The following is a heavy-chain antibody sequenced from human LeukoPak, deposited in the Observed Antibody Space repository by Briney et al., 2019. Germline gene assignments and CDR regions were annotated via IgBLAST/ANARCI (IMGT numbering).Heavy chain of an antibody. CDR2: INHSGST. CDR3: ARGSPIARPGWFDP. V-gene: IGHV4-34*01. CDR1: GGSFSGYY. J-gene: IGHJ5*02. Sequence: SETLSLTCAVYGGSFSGYYWSWIRQPPGKGLEWIGEINHSGSTNYNPSLKSRVTISVDTSKNQFSLKLSSVTAADTAVYYCARGSPIARPGWFDPWGQGTLVTVSS. D-gene: IGHD6-6*01.